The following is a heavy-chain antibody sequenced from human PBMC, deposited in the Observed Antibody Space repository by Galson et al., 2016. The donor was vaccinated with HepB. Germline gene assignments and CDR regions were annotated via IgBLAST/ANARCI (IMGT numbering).Heavy chain of an antibody. CDR1: GASVNSGGYL. J-gene: IGHJ4*02. Sequence: SETLSLTCSVSGASVNSGGYLWSWIRQPPGKGLQWIGYIYYTGSTNYNPSVKSRVSMSMDTPNNQFSLKVASVTAADTALYYCARARGGSFGEVPEAYFAFWGQGTLVSVSS. D-gene: IGHD3-10*01. CDR2: IYYTGST. CDR3: ARARGGSFGEVPEAYFAF. V-gene: IGHV4-61*08.